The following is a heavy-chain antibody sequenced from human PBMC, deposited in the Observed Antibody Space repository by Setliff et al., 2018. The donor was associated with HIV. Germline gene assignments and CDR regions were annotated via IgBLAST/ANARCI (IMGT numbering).Heavy chain of an antibody. CDR1: GGSFSGFY. Sequence: SETLSLTCAVYGGSFSGFYWNWIRQAPGKGLGWIGEINHSRRTKYNPSLKSRVTISVDTSKNQFSLKLSSVTAADTAFYYCARGFSGDYLFTGYLDVWGKGTTVTVSS. CDR3: ARGFSGDYLFTGYLDV. D-gene: IGHD3-22*01. CDR2: INHSRRT. V-gene: IGHV4-34*01. J-gene: IGHJ6*03.